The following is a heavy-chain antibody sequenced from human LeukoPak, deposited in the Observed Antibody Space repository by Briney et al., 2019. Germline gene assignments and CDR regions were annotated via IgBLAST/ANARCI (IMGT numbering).Heavy chain of an antibody. CDR3: ARDMTTSGVDP. V-gene: IGHV1-8*01. D-gene: IGHD4-17*01. Sequence: ASVKVSCKASGYTFTSYDINWVRQATGQGLEWMGWMNPNSGNTGYAQKLQGRVTMTRNTSISTAYMELSSLRSEDTAVYYCARDMTTSGVDPWGQGTLVTVSS. CDR2: MNPNSGNT. CDR1: GYTFTSYD. J-gene: IGHJ5*02.